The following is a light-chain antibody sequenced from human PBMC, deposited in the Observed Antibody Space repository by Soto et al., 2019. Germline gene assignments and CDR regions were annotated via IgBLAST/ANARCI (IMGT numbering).Light chain of an antibody. CDR1: QGISSY. CDR3: QQLNSYPLT. CDR2: DAS. Sequence: IQLTQSPSSLSASVGDRVTITCRASQGISSYLAWYHQKPGKAPKLLIYDASALQSGVPSRFIGSGSGTDFTLTISSLQPEDFATFYCQQLNSYPLTFGGGTKVEIK. J-gene: IGKJ4*01. V-gene: IGKV1-9*01.